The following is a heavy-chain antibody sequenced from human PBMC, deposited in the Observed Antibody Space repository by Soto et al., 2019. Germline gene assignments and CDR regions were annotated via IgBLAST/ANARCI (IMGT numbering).Heavy chain of an antibody. V-gene: IGHV1-69*01. CDR2: IIPTSGTV. CDR3: ASSYGTSWYGDY. J-gene: IGHJ4*02. Sequence: QVQLVQSGAEVKKPGSSVKVSCKASGGTFNNYPVTWVRQAPGQGLEWMGGIIPTSGTVNYAQKFQGRVTITADEATSTAYMEMSSLRSEDTAVYYCASSYGTSWYGDYWGQGSLVTVSS. D-gene: IGHD6-13*01. CDR1: GGTFNNYP.